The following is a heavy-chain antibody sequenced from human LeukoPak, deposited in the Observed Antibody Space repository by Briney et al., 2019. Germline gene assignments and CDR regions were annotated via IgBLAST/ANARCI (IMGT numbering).Heavy chain of an antibody. CDR3: ARGVTIIDY. J-gene: IGHJ4*02. CDR2: TYYRSKWYN. V-gene: IGHV6-1*01. D-gene: IGHD3-3*01. Sequence: SQTLSLTCAISGDSVSSNSAAWNWIRQSPLRGLEWLGRTYYRSKWYNDYVVSVKSQITINPDTSKNQFSLQLNSVTPEDTAVYYCARGVTIIDYWGQGTLVTVSS. CDR1: GDSVSSNSAA.